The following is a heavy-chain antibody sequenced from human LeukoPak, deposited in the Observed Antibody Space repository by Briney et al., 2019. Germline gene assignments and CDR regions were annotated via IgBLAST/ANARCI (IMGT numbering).Heavy chain of an antibody. Sequence: ASVKVSCKASGYTFTGYYMHWVRQAPGQGLEWMRRIIPIFGTANYAQKFQGRVTITTDESTSTAYMELSSLRSEDTAVYYCARERSSSWSDYFEYWGQGTLVTVSS. CDR2: IIPIFGTA. D-gene: IGHD6-13*01. CDR1: GYTFTGYY. V-gene: IGHV1-69*05. J-gene: IGHJ4*02. CDR3: ARERSSSWSDYFEY.